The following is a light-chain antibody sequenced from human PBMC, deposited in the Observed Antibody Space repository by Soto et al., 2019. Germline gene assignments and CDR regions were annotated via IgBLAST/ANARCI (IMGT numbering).Light chain of an antibody. CDR3: QQRSNWPLT. Sequence: EIVLTQSPATQSLSPGERATLSCRASQSVSSYLAWYQQKPGQAPRLLIYDASNRATGIPARFSGSGSGTDFTLTISGLEPEDFAVYYCQQRSNWPLTFGGGTKVEIK. CDR2: DAS. CDR1: QSVSSY. V-gene: IGKV3-11*01. J-gene: IGKJ4*01.